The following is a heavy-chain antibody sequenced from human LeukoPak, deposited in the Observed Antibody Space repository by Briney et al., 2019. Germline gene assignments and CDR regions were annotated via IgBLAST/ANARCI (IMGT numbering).Heavy chain of an antibody. CDR3: ARIRLGYSSGWYPWDY. J-gene: IGHJ4*02. D-gene: IGHD6-19*01. Sequence: SETLSLTCTVSGGSISSCSYYWGWIRQPPGKGLEWIGSIYYSGSTYYNPSLKSRVTISVDTSKNQFSLKLSSMTAADTAVYYCARIRLGYSSGWYPWDYWGQGTLVTVSS. CDR2: IYYSGST. V-gene: IGHV4-39*01. CDR1: GGSISSCSYY.